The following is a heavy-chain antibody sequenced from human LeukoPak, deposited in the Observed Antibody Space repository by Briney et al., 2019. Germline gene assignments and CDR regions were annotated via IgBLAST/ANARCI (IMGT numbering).Heavy chain of an antibody. CDR3: ARGLGRTTMVTRGGVRFDY. Sequence: VASVKVSCKASGYTFTSYDINWVRQATGQGLEWMGWMNPNSGNTGSAQKFQGRVTMTRNTSITTAYMELSSLRSEDTAVNYCARGLGRTTMVTRGGVRFDYWGQGTLVIVSS. V-gene: IGHV1-8*01. CDR2: MNPNSGNT. D-gene: IGHD5-18*01. J-gene: IGHJ4*02. CDR1: GYTFTSYD.